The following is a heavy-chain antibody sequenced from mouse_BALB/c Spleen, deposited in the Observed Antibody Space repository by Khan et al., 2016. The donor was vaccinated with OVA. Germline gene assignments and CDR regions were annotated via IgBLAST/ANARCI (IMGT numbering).Heavy chain of an antibody. V-gene: IGHV1-5*01. CDR3: TDGNYVGGFAY. CDR2: IYPGNSDT. CDR1: GYSFTSYW. Sequence: DVKLQESGTVLARPGASVKMSCTASGYSFTSYWMHWVKQRPGQGLEWIGAIYPGNSDTSYHQTFKGKSNLPAVTSASTAYLELSSLTNEESAGYYCTDGNYVGGFAYWGQGTLVTVSA. D-gene: IGHD2-1*01. J-gene: IGHJ3*01.